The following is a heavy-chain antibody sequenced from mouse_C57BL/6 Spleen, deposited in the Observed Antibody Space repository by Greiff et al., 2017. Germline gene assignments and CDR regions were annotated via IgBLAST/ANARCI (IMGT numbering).Heavy chain of an antibody. J-gene: IGHJ1*03. D-gene: IGHD1-2*01. V-gene: IGHV7-3*01. CDR2: IRNKANGYTT. Sequence: EVKLMESGGGLVQPGGSLSLSCAASGFTFTDYYMSWVRQPPGKALEWLGFIRNKANGYTTEYSASVKGRFTISRDNSQSILYLQMNALRAEDSATYYCARYKRPDWYFDVWGTGTTVTVSS. CDR1: GFTFTDYY. CDR3: ARYKRPDWYFDV.